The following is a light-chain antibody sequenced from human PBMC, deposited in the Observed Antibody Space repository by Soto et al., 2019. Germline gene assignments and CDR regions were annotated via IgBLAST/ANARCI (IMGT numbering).Light chain of an antibody. CDR1: QDISNF. CDR2: AVF. V-gene: IGKV1-9*01. Sequence: IQLTHSPSFLSASVAERVSITCRASQDISNFLDWFQQKPGRAPKLLIYAVFTLQSGVPARFSGSGSGAEFTLTISSLQPEDFATYYCQQLDSYPLTFGGGTKVDIK. CDR3: QQLDSYPLT. J-gene: IGKJ4*01.